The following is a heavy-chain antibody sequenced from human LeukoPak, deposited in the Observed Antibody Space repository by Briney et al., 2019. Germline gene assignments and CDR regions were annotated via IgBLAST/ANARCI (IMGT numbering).Heavy chain of an antibody. J-gene: IGHJ4*02. D-gene: IGHD2-2*01. CDR2: IYYSGGN. CDR3: ARVEAYCSSTSCYGGSFDY. CDR1: GGSISSYY. Sequence: KPSETLSLTCTVSGGSISSYYWSWIRQPPGKGLEWIGYIYYSGGNNYNPSLKRRVTISVDTSKNQFSLNLSSVTAADTAVYYCARVEAYCSSTSCYGGSFDYWGQGTLVTVSS. V-gene: IGHV4-59*01.